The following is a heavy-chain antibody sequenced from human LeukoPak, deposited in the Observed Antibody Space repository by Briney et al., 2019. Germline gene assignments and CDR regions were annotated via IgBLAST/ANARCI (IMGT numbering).Heavy chain of an antibody. J-gene: IGHJ4*02. CDR3: ATDYYVSGSYYRLFY. CDR2: ISSSGSTI. Sequence: GGSLSLSCAASGFTFSSYEMNWVRQAPGKGLEWVSYISSSGSTIYYADSVKGRFTISRDNAKNTLYLQMNNLRAEDTAIYYCATDYYVSGSYYRLFYWGQGTLVTVSS. D-gene: IGHD3-10*01. V-gene: IGHV3-48*03. CDR1: GFTFSSYE.